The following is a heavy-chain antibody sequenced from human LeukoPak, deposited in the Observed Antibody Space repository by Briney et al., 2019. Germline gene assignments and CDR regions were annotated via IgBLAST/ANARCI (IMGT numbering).Heavy chain of an antibody. CDR1: GFTFSSYA. Sequence: GGSVRLSCAASGFTFSSYAMHWVRQAPGKGLEWVAVISYDGSNKYYADSVKGRFTISRDNSKNTLYLQMDSLRAEDTAVYYCARYRGSYYYGLDVWGQGTTVTVSS. V-gene: IGHV3-30*14. CDR2: ISYDGSNK. J-gene: IGHJ6*02. CDR3: ARYRGSYYYGLDV. D-gene: IGHD1-26*01.